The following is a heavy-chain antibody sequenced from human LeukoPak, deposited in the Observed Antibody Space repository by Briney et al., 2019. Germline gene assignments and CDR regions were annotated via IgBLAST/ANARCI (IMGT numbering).Heavy chain of an antibody. D-gene: IGHD4-17*01. Sequence: GGSLRLSCAPSGFNFTDHAMHWVRQAPGKGLEWVCFTSWDGRAVDYASSVKGRFTISRDNDNKSLYLQMSSLTAADTAVYYCARDRYRDYGYYLDFCGQGTLVAVSS. V-gene: IGHV3-43D*04. J-gene: IGHJ4*02. CDR3: ARDRYRDYGYYLDF. CDR2: TSWDGRAV. CDR1: GFNFTDHA.